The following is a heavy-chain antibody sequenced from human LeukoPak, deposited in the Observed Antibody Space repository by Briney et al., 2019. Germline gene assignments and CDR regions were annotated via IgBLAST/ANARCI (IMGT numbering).Heavy chain of an antibody. CDR2: INPSGGST. Sequence: PRASVKVSCKASGYTFTSYYVHWVRQAPGQGLEWMGIINPSGGSTSYAQKFQGRVTMTRDTSTSTVYMELSSLRSEDTAVYYCATLWFGELVLDYWGQGTLVTVSS. CDR3: ATLWFGELVLDY. V-gene: IGHV1-46*01. D-gene: IGHD3-10*01. CDR1: GYTFTSYY. J-gene: IGHJ4*02.